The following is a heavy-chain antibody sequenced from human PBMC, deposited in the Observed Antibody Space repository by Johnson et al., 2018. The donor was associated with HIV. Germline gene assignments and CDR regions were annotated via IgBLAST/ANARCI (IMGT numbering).Heavy chain of an antibody. Sequence: VQLVESGGGVVQPGRSLRLSCAASGFTFSTYGMHWVRQAPGKGLEWVANIKQDGSEKYYVDSVKGRFTISRDNAKNSLYLQMNSLRAEDTAVYYCARERYTTGLYSGSYGAFDMWGQGTMVTVSS. J-gene: IGHJ3*02. CDR1: GFTFSTYG. V-gene: IGHV3-7*03. D-gene: IGHD1-26*01. CDR3: ARERYTTGLYSGSYGAFDM. CDR2: IKQDGSEK.